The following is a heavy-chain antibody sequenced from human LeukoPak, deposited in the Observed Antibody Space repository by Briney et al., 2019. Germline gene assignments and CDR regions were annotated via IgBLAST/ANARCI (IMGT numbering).Heavy chain of an antibody. J-gene: IGHJ4*02. V-gene: IGHV3-13*01. D-gene: IGHD2-15*01. Sequence: GGSLRLSCAASGFTFSSYDMHWVRQATGKGLEWVSAIGTAGGTYYPGSVKGRFTISRENAKNSLYLQMNSLRAGDTAVYYCARGGNRYCSGGSCYMFDYWGQGTLVTVSS. CDR3: ARGGNRYCSGGSCYMFDY. CDR1: GFTFSSYD. CDR2: IGTAGGT.